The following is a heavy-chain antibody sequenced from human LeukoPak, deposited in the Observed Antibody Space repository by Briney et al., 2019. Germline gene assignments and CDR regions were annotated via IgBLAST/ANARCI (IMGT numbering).Heavy chain of an antibody. Sequence: ASVKVSCKASGYTFTGYYMHWVRQAPGQGLEWMGWINPNSGGTNYAQKFQGRVTMTRDTSISTAYLQWSSLKASDTAMYYCARSTPFDYWGQGTLVTVSS. V-gene: IGHV1-2*02. CDR3: ARSTPFDY. J-gene: IGHJ4*02. D-gene: IGHD2-15*01. CDR2: INPNSGGT. CDR1: GYTFTGYY.